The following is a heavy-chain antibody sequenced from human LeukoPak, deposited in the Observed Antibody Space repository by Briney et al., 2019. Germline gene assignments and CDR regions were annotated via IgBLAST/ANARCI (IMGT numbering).Heavy chain of an antibody. D-gene: IGHD3-3*01. CDR3: ARTQNYDFWSGYYTGSIL. CDR1: GGSISSGSYY. J-gene: IGHJ4*02. Sequence: SQTLSLTCTVSGGSISSGSYYWSWLRQPAGKGREGIGRIYTSVSTNYNPSLKSRVTISVDTSKNQFSLKLSSVTAADTAVYYCARTQNYDFWSGYYTGSILWSQGTLVTVSS. CDR2: IYTSVST. V-gene: IGHV4-61*02.